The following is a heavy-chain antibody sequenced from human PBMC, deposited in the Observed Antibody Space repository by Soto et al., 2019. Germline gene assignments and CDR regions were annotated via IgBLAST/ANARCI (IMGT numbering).Heavy chain of an antibody. CDR2: IYGSGRGI. V-gene: IGHV3-23*05. J-gene: IGHJ4*02. CDR1: GLPHSLFA. D-gene: IGHD3-10*01. CDR3: AKDAVYNDGLWLMDL. Sequence: PWGSLRLSCIASGLPHSLFAMMWIRQAPGKGLECVSGIYGSGRGIQYADSVKGRFTISRDNSKNTVYLEMTDLRADDTAIYYCAKDAVYNDGLWLMDLWGQGTQVTVSS.